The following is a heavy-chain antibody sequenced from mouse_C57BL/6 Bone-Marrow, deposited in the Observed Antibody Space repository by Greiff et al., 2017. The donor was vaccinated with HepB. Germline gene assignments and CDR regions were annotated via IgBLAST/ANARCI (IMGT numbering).Heavy chain of an antibody. J-gene: IGHJ1*03. CDR3: AKAPHYYGSSYGYFDV. Sequence: VQLQQSVAELVRPGASVKLSCTASGFNIKNTYMHWVKQRPEQGLEWIGRIDPANGNTKYAPKFQGKATITADTSSNTAYLQLSSLTSEDTAIYYCAKAPHYYGSSYGYFDVWGTGTTVTVSS. CDR2: IDPANGNT. D-gene: IGHD1-1*01. V-gene: IGHV14-3*01. CDR1: GFNIKNTY.